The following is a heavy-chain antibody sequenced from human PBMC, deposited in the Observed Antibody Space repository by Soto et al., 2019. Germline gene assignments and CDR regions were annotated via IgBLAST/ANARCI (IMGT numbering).Heavy chain of an antibody. CDR1: GYSITSDYY. J-gene: IGHJ1*01. Sequence: ASETLSLTCAVSGYSITSDYYWGWIRQPPGKGLEWLGSFYHGGSTYYHPSLKSRITISLDTSKNQFSLNLRSLTAADTAFYYWGLAAVAGTVVDDFVRWSHGALLTGSS. CDR3: GLAAVAGTVVDDFVR. D-gene: IGHD6-19*01. V-gene: IGHV4-38-2*01. CDR2: FYHGGST.